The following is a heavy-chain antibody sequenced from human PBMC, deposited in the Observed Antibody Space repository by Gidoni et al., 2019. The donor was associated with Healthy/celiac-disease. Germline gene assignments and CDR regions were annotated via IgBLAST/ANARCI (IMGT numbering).Heavy chain of an antibody. CDR1: GGTFSSYA. CDR3: ASGAVDCSSTSCYNYYYYYGMDV. CDR2: IIPIFGTA. D-gene: IGHD2-2*01. J-gene: IGHJ6*02. V-gene: IGHV1-69*01. Sequence: QVQLVQSGAEVKKAGSSVKVSCKASGGTFSSYAISWVRPAPGQGLEWMGGIIPIFGTANYAQKFQGRVTITADESTSTAYMELSSLRSEDTAVYYCASGAVDCSSTSCYNYYYYYGMDVWGQGTTVTVSS.